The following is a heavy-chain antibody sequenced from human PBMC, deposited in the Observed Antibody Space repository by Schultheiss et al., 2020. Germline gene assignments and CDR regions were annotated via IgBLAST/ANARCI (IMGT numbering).Heavy chain of an antibody. CDR3: TSPNYGGNSPVDY. CDR1: GFTFSGSA. CDR2: IRSKANSYAT. D-gene: IGHD4-23*01. V-gene: IGHV3-73*01. Sequence: GGSLRLSCAASGFTFSGSAMHWVRQASGKGLEWVGRIRSKANSYATAYAASVKGRFTISRDDSKNTAYLQMNSLKTEDTAVYYCTSPNYGGNSPVDYWGQGTLVTVS. J-gene: IGHJ4*02.